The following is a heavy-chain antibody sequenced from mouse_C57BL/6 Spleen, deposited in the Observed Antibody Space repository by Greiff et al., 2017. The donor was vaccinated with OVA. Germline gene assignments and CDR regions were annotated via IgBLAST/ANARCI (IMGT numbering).Heavy chain of an antibody. CDR2: IYPGDGDT. J-gene: IGHJ2*01. D-gene: IGHD2-3*01. V-gene: IGHV1-80*01. CDR1: GYAFSSYW. Sequence: VQLQQSGAELVKPGASVKISCKASGYAFSSYWMNWVKQRPGKGLEWIGQIYPGDGDTNYNGKFKGKATLTADKSSSTAYMHLSSLTSEDSAVYFCARAGYDGYYFDYWGQGTTLTVSS. CDR3: ARAGYDGYYFDY.